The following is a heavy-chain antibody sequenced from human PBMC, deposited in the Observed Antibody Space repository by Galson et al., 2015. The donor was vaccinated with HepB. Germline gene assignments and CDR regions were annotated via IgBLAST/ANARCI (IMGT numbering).Heavy chain of an antibody. CDR3: ARLGSGSYPTYYYYVGV. D-gene: IGHD1-26*01. CDR1: GGSVRSLY. V-gene: IGHV4-59*08. CDR2: IYNSGST. J-gene: IGHJ6*03. Sequence: ETLSLTCTVSGGSVRSLYWSWIRQPPGKGLERIGYIYNSGSTNYNPSLKSRVTTSVDTSKNQFSLKLSSVTAADTAVYYCARLGSGSYPTYYYYVGVWGKGTTVTVSS.